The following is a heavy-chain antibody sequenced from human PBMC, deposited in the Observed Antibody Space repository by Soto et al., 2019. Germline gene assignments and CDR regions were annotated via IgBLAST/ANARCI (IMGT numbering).Heavy chain of an antibody. CDR2: IYHSGYT. CDR3: ARDSLTGNYFDP. V-gene: IGHV4-4*02. J-gene: IGHJ5*02. Sequence: GSLRLSYAASGFTVSTSQMTWVRQAPGKGLEWIGYIYHSGYTSYNPSLKNRVTISVDKSKNQFSLTLSFVTAADTAVYYCARDSLTGNYFDPWGQGTLVTVSS. CDR1: GFTVSTSQ. D-gene: IGHD1-7*01.